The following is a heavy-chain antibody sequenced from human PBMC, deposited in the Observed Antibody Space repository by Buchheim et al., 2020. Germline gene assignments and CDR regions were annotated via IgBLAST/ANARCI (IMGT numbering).Heavy chain of an antibody. Sequence: EMQPLESGGGLVQPGGSLRLSCAASGFAFSSYAMAWVRQAPGKGLEWVSGISASGDGTYYADSVKGRFTISRATSKNTLYLQMHSLRVEDTAVYHCAKVGVGDFDYWGQGTL. CDR1: GFAFSSYA. V-gene: IGHV3-23*01. J-gene: IGHJ4*02. D-gene: IGHD3-16*01. CDR3: AKVGVGDFDY. CDR2: ISASGDGT.